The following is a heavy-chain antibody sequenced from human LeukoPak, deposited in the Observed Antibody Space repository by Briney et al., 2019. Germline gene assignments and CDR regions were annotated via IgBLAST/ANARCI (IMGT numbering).Heavy chain of an antibody. CDR1: GGSFSGYY. V-gene: IGHV4-34*01. D-gene: IGHD7-27*01. J-gene: IGHJ4*02. CDR2: INHSGST. CDR3: ARANWDFDY. Sequence: SETLSLTCAVYGGSFSGYYWSWIRQPPGKGLEWIGEINHSGSTNYNPSLKSRVTISVDTSRNQFSLKLSSVTAADTAVYYCARANWDFDYWGQGTLVTVSS.